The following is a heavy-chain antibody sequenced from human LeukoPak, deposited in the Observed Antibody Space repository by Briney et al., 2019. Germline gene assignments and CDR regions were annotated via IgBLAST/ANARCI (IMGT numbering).Heavy chain of an antibody. CDR3: TRGGSGLYYYYYGMDV. CDR2: ISSSSSYT. D-gene: IGHD3-3*01. J-gene: IGHJ6*02. V-gene: IGHV3-11*06. CDR1: GCTFSDYY. Sequence: PGGSLRLSCAASGCTFSDYYMSWIRQAPGKGLEWVSYISSSSSYTNYADSVKGRFTISRDNAKNSLYLQMNSLRAEDTAVYYCTRGGSGLYYYYYGMDVWGQGTTVTVSS.